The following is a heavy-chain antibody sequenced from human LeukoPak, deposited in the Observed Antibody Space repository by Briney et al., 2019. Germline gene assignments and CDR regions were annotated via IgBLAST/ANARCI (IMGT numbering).Heavy chain of an antibody. J-gene: IGHJ3*02. Sequence: PGGSLRLSCAASGFTFSNYEMNWVRQAPGKGLEWVSGFYGGGSTDYADSVKGRFTISRDSSKNTLYLQMNSLRAEDTAVYYCARVGAVGGVFRAFDIWGQGTMVTVSS. CDR1: GFTFSNYE. V-gene: IGHV3-66*01. CDR2: FYGGGST. CDR3: ARVGAVGGVFRAFDI. D-gene: IGHD3-16*01.